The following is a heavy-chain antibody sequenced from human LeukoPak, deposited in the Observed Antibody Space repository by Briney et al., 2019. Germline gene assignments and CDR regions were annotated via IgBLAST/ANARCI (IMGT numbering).Heavy chain of an antibody. Sequence: KPSETLSLTCTVSGGSISSSSYYWGWIRQPPGKGLEWIGSIYYGGGTSYNPSLKSRVTISVDTSKNQFSLKLSSVTAADTAVYYCARPGGLLGSVRGWFDPWGQGTLVTVSS. CDR2: IYYGGGT. V-gene: IGHV4-39*01. D-gene: IGHD7-27*01. J-gene: IGHJ5*02. CDR3: ARPGGLLGSVRGWFDP. CDR1: GGSISSSSYY.